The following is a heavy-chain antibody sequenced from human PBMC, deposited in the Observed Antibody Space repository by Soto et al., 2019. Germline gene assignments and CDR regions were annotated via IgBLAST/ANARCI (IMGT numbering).Heavy chain of an antibody. D-gene: IGHD3-3*01. CDR3: ASPSSIFGVVTQDY. J-gene: IGHJ4*02. V-gene: IGHV3-23*01. CDR1: GFTFSSYA. CDR2: ISGSGGST. Sequence: GGSLRLSCAASGFTFSSYAMSWVRQAPGKGLEWVSAISGSGGSTYYADSVKGRFTISRDNSKNTLYLQMNSLRAEDTAVYYCASPSSIFGVVTQDYWGQGTLVTVSS.